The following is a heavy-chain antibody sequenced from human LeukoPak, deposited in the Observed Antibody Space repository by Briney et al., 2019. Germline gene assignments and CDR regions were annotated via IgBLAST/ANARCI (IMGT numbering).Heavy chain of an antibody. V-gene: IGHV3-21*01. J-gene: IGHJ5*02. CDR3: ARDLPDDYGDYVGWFDP. CDR2: ISSSSSYI. Sequence: GGSLRLSCAASGFTFSSYSMNWVRQAPGKGLEWVSSISSSSSYIYYADSVKGRFTISRDNAKNSLYLQMNSLRAEDTAVYYCARDLPDDYGDYVGWFDPWGQGTLVTVSS. CDR1: GFTFSSYS. D-gene: IGHD4-17*01.